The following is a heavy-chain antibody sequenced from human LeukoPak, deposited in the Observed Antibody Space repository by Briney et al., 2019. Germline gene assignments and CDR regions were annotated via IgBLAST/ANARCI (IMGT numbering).Heavy chain of an antibody. CDR1: GFTFNSHA. J-gene: IGHJ4*02. CDR3: ARAQYYLDS. CDR2: IDISGGST. V-gene: IGHV3-23*01. Sequence: GGSLRLSCAVSGFTFNSHAMCWVRQAPGKGLEWVSSIDISGGSTYYADSVKGRFTISRDNAKNALYLQMNSLRAEDTAVYYCARAQYYLDSWGQGTLVTVSS.